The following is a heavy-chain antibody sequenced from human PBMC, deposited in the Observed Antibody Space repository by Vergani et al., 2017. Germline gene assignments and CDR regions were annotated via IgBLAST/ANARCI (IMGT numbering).Heavy chain of an antibody. CDR2: IRSKANSYAT. J-gene: IGHJ3*02. CDR1: GFTFSGSA. CDR3: TRSEALAAADTTDYAFDI. V-gene: IGHV3-73*01. Sequence: EVQLVESGGGLVQPGGSLKLSCAASGFTFSGSAMHWVRQASGTGLEWVGRIRSKANSYATAYAASVKGRFTIASDDSKNTAYLQMNSLKTEDTAVYYCTRSEALAAADTTDYAFDIWGQGTMVTVSS. D-gene: IGHD6-13*01.